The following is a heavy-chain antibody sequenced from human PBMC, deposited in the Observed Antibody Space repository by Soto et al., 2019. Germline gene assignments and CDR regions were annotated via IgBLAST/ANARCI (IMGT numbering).Heavy chain of an antibody. Sequence: QVQLQQWGAGLLKPSETLSLTCAVYGGSFSGYYWSWIRQPPGKGLEWIGEINHSGSTNYNPSLKSRVTISVDTSKNQFSLKLSSVTAADTAVYYCARGPVVSLYHWFDPWGQGTLVTVSS. CDR1: GGSFSGYY. CDR3: ARGPVVSLYHWFDP. D-gene: IGHD3-16*01. V-gene: IGHV4-34*01. CDR2: INHSGST. J-gene: IGHJ5*02.